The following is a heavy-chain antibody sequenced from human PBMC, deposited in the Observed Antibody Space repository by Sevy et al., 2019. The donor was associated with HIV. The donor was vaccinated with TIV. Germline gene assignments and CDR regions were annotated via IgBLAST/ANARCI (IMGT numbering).Heavy chain of an antibody. CDR2: INPNSGGT. CDR3: ARMGDYYDSSGYYPLKF. J-gene: IGHJ4*02. D-gene: IGHD3-22*01. CDR1: GYTFTGYY. V-gene: IGHV1-2*02. Sequence: ASVKVSCKASGYTFTGYYIHWVRQAPGQGLEWMGWINPNSGGTYFAKKFQDSVTMTTDTSVNTAYMELRSLRFDDTAVYYCARMGDYYDSSGYYPLKFWGQGTLVTDSS.